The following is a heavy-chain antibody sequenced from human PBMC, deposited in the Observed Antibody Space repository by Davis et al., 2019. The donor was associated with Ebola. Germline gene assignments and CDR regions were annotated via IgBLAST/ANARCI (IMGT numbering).Heavy chain of an antibody. CDR3: ARVVYSSSWYNY. D-gene: IGHD6-13*01. Sequence: ETLSLTCTVSGGSISSGGYYWSWVRQAPGKGLEWVSVIYSGGSTYYADSVKGRFTISRDNSKNTLYLQMNSLRAEDTAVYYCARVVYSSSWYNYWGQGILVTVSS. V-gene: IGHV3-53*01. J-gene: IGHJ4*02. CDR1: GGSISSGGYY. CDR2: IYSGGST.